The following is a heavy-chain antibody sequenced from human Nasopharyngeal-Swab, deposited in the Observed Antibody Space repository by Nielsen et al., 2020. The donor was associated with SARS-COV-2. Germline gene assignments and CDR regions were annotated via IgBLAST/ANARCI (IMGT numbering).Heavy chain of an antibody. CDR3: ARKNYYDSSGYYLVHFYYYYYGMDV. CDR1: GFTFSSYA. J-gene: IGHJ6*02. V-gene: IGHV3-23*01. Sequence: GESLKISCAASGFTFSSYAMSWARQAPGKGLEWVSAISGSGGSTYYADSVKGRFTISRDNSKNTLYLQMNSLRAEDTAVYYCARKNYYDSSGYYLVHFYYYYYGMDVWGQGTTVTVSS. CDR2: ISGSGGST. D-gene: IGHD3-22*01.